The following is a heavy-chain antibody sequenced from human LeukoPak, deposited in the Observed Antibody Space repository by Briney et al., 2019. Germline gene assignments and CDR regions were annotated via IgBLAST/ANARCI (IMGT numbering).Heavy chain of an antibody. V-gene: IGHV3-23*01. CDR1: GFTFSSYA. J-gene: IGHJ3*02. D-gene: IGHD1-26*01. CDR2: ISGSGGST. Sequence: GGSLRLSCAASGFTFSSYAMSWVRQAPGEGLEWVSAISGSGGSTYYADSVKGRFTISRDNSKNTLYLQMNSLRAEDTAVYYCVGAPGAFDIWGQGTMVTVSS. CDR3: VGAPGAFDI.